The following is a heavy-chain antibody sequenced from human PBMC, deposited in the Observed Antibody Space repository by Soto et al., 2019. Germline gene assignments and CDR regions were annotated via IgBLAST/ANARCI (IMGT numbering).Heavy chain of an antibody. CDR3: GRSPAYGDYGSLDT. D-gene: IGHD4-17*01. CDR1: TDYVGEFY. Sequence: SEDLSLTSTVSTDYVGEFYWNWIRQPDGKGLEWIGRVYTAGRPNSNPSLRSRGTTTVDTTNNQFSLKPNLSSVTAADTAVSYCGRSPAYGDYGSLDTWGQGTLLTVSS. J-gene: IGHJ5*02. V-gene: IGHV4-4*07. CDR2: VYTAGRP.